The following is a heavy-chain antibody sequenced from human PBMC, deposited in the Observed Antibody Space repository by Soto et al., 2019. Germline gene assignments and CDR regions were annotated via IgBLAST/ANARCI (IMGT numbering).Heavy chain of an antibody. V-gene: IGHV3-23*01. J-gene: IGHJ4*02. CDR2: ISGDGGRA. Sequence: EVQLLESGGGLVQPGGSLRLSCAASGFTFSNFAMSWVRQAPWKGLEWVSTISGDGGRAYYADSVKGRFTISRDNSKNMLFLQMNSLRAEDTAVYYCAKYQNQVVVLVAATEMWGQGTLVTVSS. CDR1: GFTFSNFA. CDR3: AKYQNQVVVLVAATEM. D-gene: IGHD2-15*01.